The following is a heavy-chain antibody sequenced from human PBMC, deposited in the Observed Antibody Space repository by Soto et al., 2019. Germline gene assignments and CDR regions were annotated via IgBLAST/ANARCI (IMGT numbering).Heavy chain of an antibody. CDR3: TCSDGYNCALDY. V-gene: IGHV3-73*02. J-gene: IGHJ4*02. Sequence: EVQLVESGGGLVQPGGSLKLSCAVSGFTFSGSTVHWVRQAFGKGLEWVGRIRSKPNNYATAYAASVRGRVTISRDDAKNTASLQMNSLMTEETAMYYCTCSDGYNCALDYWGQGTVVTVSS. CDR1: GFTFSGST. D-gene: IGHD5-12*01. CDR2: IRSKPNNYAT.